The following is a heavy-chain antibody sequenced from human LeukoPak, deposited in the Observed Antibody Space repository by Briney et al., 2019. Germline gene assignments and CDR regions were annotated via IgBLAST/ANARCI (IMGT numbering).Heavy chain of an antibody. V-gene: IGHV1-69*13. CDR1: GGALSSYG. CDR3: AIYYDSSGRTTDYDH. J-gene: IGHJ4*02. D-gene: IGHD3-22*01. CDR2: IIPIFGTA. Sequence: SVKVSCKASGGALSSYGFSWVRQVPGQGLEWMGGIIPIFGTAKYAQKFQGRVTITADGYTSTTYMELSSLRSEDTAVYYCAIYYDSSGRTTDYDHWGQGTLVTVSS.